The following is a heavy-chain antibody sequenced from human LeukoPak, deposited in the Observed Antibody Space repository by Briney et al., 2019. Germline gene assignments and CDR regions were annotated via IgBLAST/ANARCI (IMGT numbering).Heavy chain of an antibody. V-gene: IGHV3-23*01. CDR3: ARERIQLWSYYMDV. J-gene: IGHJ6*03. CDR2: ITNSGENT. CDR1: GFSFPYG. Sequence: GGSLRLSCEASGFSFPYGMSWVRQAPGKGLEWVSGITNSGENTYYADSVKGRFTISRDNSKNTLYLQMNSLRAEDTAVYYCARERIQLWSYYMDVWGKGTTVTVSS. D-gene: IGHD5-18*01.